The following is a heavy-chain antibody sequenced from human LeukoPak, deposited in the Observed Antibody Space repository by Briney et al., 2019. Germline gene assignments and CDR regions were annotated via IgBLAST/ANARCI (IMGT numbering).Heavy chain of an antibody. CDR3: ARHLDWMATIKSGLGDYYYMDV. D-gene: IGHD5-24*01. Sequence: GASLKISCEGSGSIFTSYWSGWVRPLPGKGLEWMGIIYPVDSDTRYSPSFQGQVTISADKSISTAYLQWSSLKASDTAMYYCARHLDWMATIKSGLGDYYYMDVWGKGTTVTVSS. V-gene: IGHV5-51*01. CDR1: GSIFTSYW. CDR2: IYPVDSDT. J-gene: IGHJ6*03.